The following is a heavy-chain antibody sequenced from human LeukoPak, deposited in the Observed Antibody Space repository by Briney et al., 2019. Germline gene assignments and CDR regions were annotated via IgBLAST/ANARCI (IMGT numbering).Heavy chain of an antibody. CDR1: GFTFSSYA. Sequence: GGSLRLSRAASGFTFSSYAMSWVRQAPGKGLEWVSAISGSGGSTYYADSVKGRFTISRDNSKNTVYLQMNSLRAEDTAVYYCAKGLCSGGSCYVLDYWGQGTLVTVSS. CDR2: ISGSGGST. V-gene: IGHV3-23*01. CDR3: AKGLCSGGSCYVLDY. J-gene: IGHJ4*02. D-gene: IGHD2-15*01.